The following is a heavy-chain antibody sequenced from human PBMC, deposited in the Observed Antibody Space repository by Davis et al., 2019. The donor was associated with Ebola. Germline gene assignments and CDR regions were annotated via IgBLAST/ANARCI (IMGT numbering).Heavy chain of an antibody. Sequence: PGGSLRLSCAASGFTINNNYMNWVRQAPGKGLQWVSVIYAGDNTFYADSVKGRFTISRDNSKNTVFLQMSSLRAEDTAVYYCARDNYFSYWGQGTLVTVSS. CDR3: ARDNYFSY. CDR2: IYAGDNT. CDR1: GFTINNNY. V-gene: IGHV3-53*01. J-gene: IGHJ4*02.